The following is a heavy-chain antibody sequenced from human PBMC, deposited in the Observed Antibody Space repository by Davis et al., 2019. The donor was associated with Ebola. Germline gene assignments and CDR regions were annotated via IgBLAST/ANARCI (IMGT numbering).Heavy chain of an antibody. V-gene: IGHV3-43*02. D-gene: IGHD4-17*01. CDR2: ISGDGGST. J-gene: IGHJ6*02. CDR3: ARDGDFSYYYGMDV. CDR1: GFTFDDYA. Sequence: PGGSLRLSCAASGFTFDDYAMHWVRQAPGKGLEWVSLISGDGGSTYYADSVKGRFTISRDNAKNSLYLQMNSLRDEDTAVYYCARDGDFSYYYGMDVWGQGTTVTVSS.